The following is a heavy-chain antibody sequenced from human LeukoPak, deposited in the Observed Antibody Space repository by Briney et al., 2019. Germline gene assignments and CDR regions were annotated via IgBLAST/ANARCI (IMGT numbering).Heavy chain of an antibody. Sequence: GGSLRLSCAASSFTFSSYDMNWVRQAPGKGLEWVSYISSSSSTIYYADSVKGGFTISRDNAKNSLYLQLNSLRAEDTAVYYCARAPAYYYDSSGYYLGYFDYWGQGTLVSVSS. CDR3: ARAPAYYYDSSGYYLGYFDY. D-gene: IGHD3-22*01. V-gene: IGHV3-48*01. CDR2: ISSSSSTI. J-gene: IGHJ4*02. CDR1: SFTFSSYD.